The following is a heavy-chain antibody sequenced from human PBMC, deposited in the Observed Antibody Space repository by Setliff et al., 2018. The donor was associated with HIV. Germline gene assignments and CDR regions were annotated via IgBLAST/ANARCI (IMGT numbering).Heavy chain of an antibody. J-gene: IGHJ6*02. CDR2: IGTGGDT. CDR3: AREIRTVYTGGHYFYGIDV. Sequence: PGGSLRLSCEASGFSFSSYTMNWVRQAPGKGLEWVSAIGTGGDTYYVDSVKGRFTISRENARNSLYLQMNSLRAGDTAVYYCAREIRTVYTGGHYFYGIDVWGQGTAVTVSS. V-gene: IGHV3-13*01. CDR1: GFSFSSYT. D-gene: IGHD3-16*01.